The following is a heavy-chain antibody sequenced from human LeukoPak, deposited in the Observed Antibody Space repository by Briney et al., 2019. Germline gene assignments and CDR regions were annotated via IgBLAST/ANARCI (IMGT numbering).Heavy chain of an antibody. D-gene: IGHD3-22*01. CDR2: IYPGDSDT. V-gene: IGHV5-51*01. J-gene: IGHJ3*02. Sequence: GESLKISCKGSGYSFTSYWIGWVRQMPGKGLEWMGIIYPGDSDTRYSPSFQGQVTISADKSISTAYLQWSSLKASDTAMYYCARPNAGDDYDSNRGAFDIWGQGTMVTVSP. CDR3: ARPNAGDDYDSNRGAFDI. CDR1: GYSFTSYW.